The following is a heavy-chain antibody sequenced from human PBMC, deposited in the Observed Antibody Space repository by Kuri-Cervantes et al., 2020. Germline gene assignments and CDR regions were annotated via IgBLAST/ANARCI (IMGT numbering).Heavy chain of an antibody. CDR3: ARLDSSCYGMDY. CDR1: GGSISSYY. D-gene: IGHD3-22*01. J-gene: IGHJ4*02. V-gene: IGHV4-59*01. CDR2: IYYSGST. Sequence: ESLKISCTVSGGSISSYYWSWIRQPPGKGLEWSGYIYYSGSTNYNPSLKSRVTISVDTSKNQFSLKLSSVTAADTAVYYCARLDSSCYGMDYWGQGTLVTVSS.